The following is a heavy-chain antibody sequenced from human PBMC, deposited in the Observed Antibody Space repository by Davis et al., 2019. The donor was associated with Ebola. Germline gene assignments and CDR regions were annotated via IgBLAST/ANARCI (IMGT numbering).Heavy chain of an antibody. CDR2: ISYSGNT. CDR1: GDSLSSGGFY. V-gene: IGHV4-31*03. CDR3: ARDAPMDV. J-gene: IGHJ6*04. Sequence: MPSETLSLTCTVSGDSLSSGGFYWSWVRQHPGKGLEWIGYISYSGNTYYNPSLKSRVTISVDTSKNQFSLKLSSVTAADTAVYYCARDAPMDVWGKGTTVTVSS.